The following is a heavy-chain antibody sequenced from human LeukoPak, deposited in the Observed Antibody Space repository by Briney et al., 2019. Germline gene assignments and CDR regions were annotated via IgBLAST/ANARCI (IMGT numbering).Heavy chain of an antibody. Sequence: GRSLRLSCAASGFTFDDYAMHWVRQALGKGLEWVSGFSWNSGSIGYADSVKGRFTISRDNAKNSLYLQMNSLRAEDTALYYCAKGGIVVVPAAMAFDIWGQGTMVTVSS. CDR1: GFTFDDYA. CDR3: AKGGIVVVPAAMAFDI. CDR2: FSWNSGSI. J-gene: IGHJ3*02. V-gene: IGHV3-9*01. D-gene: IGHD2-2*01.